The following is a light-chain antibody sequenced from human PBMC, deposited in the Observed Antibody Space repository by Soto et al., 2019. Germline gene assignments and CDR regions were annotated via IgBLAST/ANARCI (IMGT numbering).Light chain of an antibody. V-gene: IGLV2-14*01. Sequence: ALAQPASVSGSPGQSVTISCPGPRSDIGDSNFISWYQHSPGKAPRLLIYELNNRPSGVSKRFSGSKSGNTASLSISGLLDDDEADYFCASFRSGTILVFGSGTKVTVL. CDR3: ASFRSGTILV. J-gene: IGLJ1*01. CDR2: ELN. CDR1: RSDIGDSNF.